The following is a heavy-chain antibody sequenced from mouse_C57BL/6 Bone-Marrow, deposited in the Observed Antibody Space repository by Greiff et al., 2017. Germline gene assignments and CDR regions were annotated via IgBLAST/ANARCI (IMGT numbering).Heavy chain of an antibody. V-gene: IGHV1-82*01. J-gene: IGHJ2*01. Sequence: VQLQQSGPELVKPGASVKISCKASGYAFSSSWMNWVKQRPGKGLEWIGRIYPGDGDTNYNGKFKGKATLTADKSSSTAYMQLSSLTSEDSAVYFCAILDVPYGGQGTTLTVSS. CDR3: AILDVPY. CDR1: GYAFSSSW. CDR2: IYPGDGDT.